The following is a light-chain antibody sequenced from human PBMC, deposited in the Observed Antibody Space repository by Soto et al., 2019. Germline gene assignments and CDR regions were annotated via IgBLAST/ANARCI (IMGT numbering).Light chain of an antibody. Sequence: QSVLTQRRSVSGSPGQSVTISCTGTSSDVGGYNYVSWYQQHPGKAPKLMIYDVSKRPSGVPDRFSGSKSGNTASLTISGLQAEDEADYYCCSYADNYVFGTGTKVTVL. CDR2: DVS. CDR3: CSYADNYV. CDR1: SSDVGGYNY. J-gene: IGLJ1*01. V-gene: IGLV2-11*01.